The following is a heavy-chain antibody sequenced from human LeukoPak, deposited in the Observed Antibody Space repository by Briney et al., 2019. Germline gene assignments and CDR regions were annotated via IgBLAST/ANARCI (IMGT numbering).Heavy chain of an antibody. CDR1: GFTFSTYC. Sequence: GGSLRLSCAASGFTFSTYCMHWVRQAPGKGLVWVSRINTDGSSTSYADSVKGRFTISRGNAKNTLYLQMNSLRAEDTAVYYCARGTVTTSGNWFDPWGQGTLVTVSS. J-gene: IGHJ5*02. D-gene: IGHD4-17*01. CDR2: INTDGSST. CDR3: ARGTVTTSGNWFDP. V-gene: IGHV3-74*01.